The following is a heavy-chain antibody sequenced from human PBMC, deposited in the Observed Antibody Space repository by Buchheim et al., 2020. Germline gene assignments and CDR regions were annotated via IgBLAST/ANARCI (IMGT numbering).Heavy chain of an antibody. Sequence: QVQLVESGGGVVQPGRSLRLSCAASGFTFSSYAMHWVRQAPGKGLEWVAVISYDGSNKYYADSVKGRFTISRDNSKSKLYLQMNSLRAEDTAVYYCARFKEDSYYGMDVWGQGTT. CDR1: GFTFSSYA. V-gene: IGHV3-30*04. CDR3: ARFKEDSYYGMDV. CDR2: ISYDGSNK. J-gene: IGHJ6*02.